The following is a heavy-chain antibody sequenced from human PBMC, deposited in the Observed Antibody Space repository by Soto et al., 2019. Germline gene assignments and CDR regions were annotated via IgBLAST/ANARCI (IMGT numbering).Heavy chain of an antibody. CDR2: IYYSGST. J-gene: IGHJ3*02. CDR3: ARNGYCSGTSCYSSAFDI. V-gene: IGHV4-59*08. CDR1: GGSISSYY. D-gene: IGHD2-2*02. Sequence: QVQLQESGPGLVKPSETLSLTCTVSGGSISSYYWSWIRQPPGKGLEWIGYIYYSGSTNYNPSLKSRVTISVDTSKNQFSLKLSSVTAADTAVYYCARNGYCSGTSCYSSAFDIWGQGTMVTVSS.